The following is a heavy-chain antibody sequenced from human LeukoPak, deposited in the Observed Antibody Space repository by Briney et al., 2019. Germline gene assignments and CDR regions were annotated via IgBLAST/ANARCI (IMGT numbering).Heavy chain of an antibody. D-gene: IGHD6-19*01. V-gene: IGHV3-23*01. CDR1: GFTFSSYA. Sequence: GGSLRLSRAASGFTFSSYAMSWVRQAPGKGLEWVSAISGSGGSTYYADSVKGRFTISRDNSKNTLYLQINSLRAEDTAVYYCAKARDSSGSPWRFDYWGQGTLVTVSS. CDR2: ISGSGGST. CDR3: AKARDSSGSPWRFDY. J-gene: IGHJ4*02.